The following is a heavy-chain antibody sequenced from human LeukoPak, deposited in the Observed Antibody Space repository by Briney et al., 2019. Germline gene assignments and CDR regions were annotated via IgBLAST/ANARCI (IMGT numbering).Heavy chain of an antibody. V-gene: IGHV3-48*01. CDR3: ARDLNDFWSGP. J-gene: IGHJ5*02. D-gene: IGHD3-3*01. Sequence: QPGGSLRLSCAASGFTFSSYSMNWVRQAPGKGLEWVSYISSSSTIYYADSVKGRFTISRDNAKNSLYLQMNSLRAEDTAVYYCARDLNDFWSGPWGQGTLVTVSS. CDR2: ISSSSTI. CDR1: GFTFSSYS.